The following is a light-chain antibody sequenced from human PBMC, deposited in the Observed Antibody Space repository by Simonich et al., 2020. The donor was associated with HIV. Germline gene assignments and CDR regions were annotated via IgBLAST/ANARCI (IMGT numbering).Light chain of an antibody. J-gene: IGKJ4*01. Sequence: EIVLTQSPGTLSLSPGERATLSCRASQTVSNNYLAWYQQKPGLAPRLLIYDASSRATCVPYRFSGSGSGTDFTLTISSLEPEDFAVYYCQQYGSSPLTFGGGTKVEIK. V-gene: IGKV3D-20*01. CDR1: QTVSNNY. CDR2: DAS. CDR3: QQYGSSPLT.